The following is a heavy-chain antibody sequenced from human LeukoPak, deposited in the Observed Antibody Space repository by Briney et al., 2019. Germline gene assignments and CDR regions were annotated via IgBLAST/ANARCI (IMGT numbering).Heavy chain of an antibody. CDR1: GGSISSYY. Sequence: SETLSLTCTVSGGSISSYYWSWIRQPAGKGLEWIGRIYTSGSTNYNPSLKSRVTISVDKSKNQFSLKLSSVTAADTAVYYRARVRGGATYFDYWGQGTLVTVSS. D-gene: IGHD1-26*01. CDR3: ARVRGGATYFDY. V-gene: IGHV4-4*07. CDR2: IYTSGST. J-gene: IGHJ4*02.